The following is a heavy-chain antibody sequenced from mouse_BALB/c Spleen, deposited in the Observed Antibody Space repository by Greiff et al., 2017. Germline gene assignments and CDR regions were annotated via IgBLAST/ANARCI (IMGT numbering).Heavy chain of an antibody. CDR1: GYTFTSYY. CDR2: INPSNGGT. Sequence: QVHVKQPGAELVKPGASVKLSCKASGYTFTSYYMYWVKQRPGQGLEWIGGINPSNGGTNFNEKFKSKATLTVDKSSSTAYMQLSSLTSEDSAVYYCTRSNYGSSAWFAYWGQGTLVTVSA. CDR3: TRSNYGSSAWFAY. V-gene: IGHV1S81*02. J-gene: IGHJ3*01. D-gene: IGHD1-1*01.